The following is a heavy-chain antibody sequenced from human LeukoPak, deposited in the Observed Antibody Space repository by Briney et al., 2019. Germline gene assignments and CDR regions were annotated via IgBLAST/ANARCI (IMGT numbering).Heavy chain of an antibody. D-gene: IGHD5-24*01. CDR1: GYTFTAYY. Sequence: ASVKVSCKASGYTFTAYYIHWVRQAPGQGLEWMGWINPNSGGTNYAQIFQGRVTMTGDTSISTAYLELSSLRSDDTAVYYCATGHFREGNEYWGQGTLVTVSS. J-gene: IGHJ4*02. V-gene: IGHV1-2*02. CDR3: ATGHFREGNEY. CDR2: INPNSGGT.